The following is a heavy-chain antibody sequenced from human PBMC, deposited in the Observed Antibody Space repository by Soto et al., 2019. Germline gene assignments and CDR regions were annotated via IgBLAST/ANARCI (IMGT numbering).Heavy chain of an antibody. CDR1: GFTFTSSA. D-gene: IGHD3-3*01. CDR3: AADPTDYDFWSGSTLDAFDI. V-gene: IGHV1-58*01. Sequence: GASVKVSCKACGFTFTSSAVQWARQARGQRLEWIGWIVVGSGNTNYAQKFQERVTITRDMSTSTAYMELSSLRSEDTAVYYCAADPTDYDFWSGSTLDAFDIWGQGTMVTVSS. CDR2: IVVGSGNT. J-gene: IGHJ3*02.